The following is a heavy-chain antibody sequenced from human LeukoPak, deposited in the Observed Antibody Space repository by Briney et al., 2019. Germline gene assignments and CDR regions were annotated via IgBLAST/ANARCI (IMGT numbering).Heavy chain of an antibody. V-gene: IGHV3-48*01. CDR1: GFTFSSYS. Sequence: GGSLRLSCAASGFTFSSYSMNWVRQAPGEGLEWLSYIGTSSSTIYYADSVKGRFTISRDNAKNSLYLQMNSLRAEDTAVYFCASSDTSGWYDYWGQGTLVTVSS. D-gene: IGHD6-19*01. J-gene: IGHJ4*02. CDR2: IGTSSSTI. CDR3: ASSDTSGWYDY.